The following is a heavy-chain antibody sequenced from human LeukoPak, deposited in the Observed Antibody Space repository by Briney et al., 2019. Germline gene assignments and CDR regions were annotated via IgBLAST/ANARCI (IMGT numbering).Heavy chain of an antibody. CDR2: INYDGTTT. V-gene: IGHV3-74*01. CDR3: ARRDVFDI. Sequence: GGSLRLSCAASGFTFSNYWMHWVRQAPGKGLVWASRINYDGTTTGYADSVKGRFTISRDNAKNTLYLQMNSLRAEDTAVYYCARRDVFDIWGQGTMVTVSS. J-gene: IGHJ3*02. CDR1: GFTFSNYW.